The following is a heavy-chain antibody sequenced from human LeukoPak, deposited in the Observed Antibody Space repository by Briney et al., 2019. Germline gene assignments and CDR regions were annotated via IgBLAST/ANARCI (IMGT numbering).Heavy chain of an antibody. Sequence: ASVKVSCKASGYTFTGYYMHWVRQAPGQGLEWMGWINPSSGGTNYAQKFQGRVTMTRDTSISTAYMELSRLRSDDTAVYYCARPDMDIVVVPAAIPHFQHWGQGTLVTVSS. V-gene: IGHV1-2*02. J-gene: IGHJ1*01. CDR3: ARPDMDIVVVPAAIPHFQH. CDR2: INPSSGGT. CDR1: GYTFTGYY. D-gene: IGHD2-2*02.